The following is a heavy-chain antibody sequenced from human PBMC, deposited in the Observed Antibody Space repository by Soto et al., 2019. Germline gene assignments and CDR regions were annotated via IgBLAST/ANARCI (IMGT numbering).Heavy chain of an antibody. Sequence: EVQLLESGGGLVQPGGSLRLSCTASGFTFSNYAMSWVRQAAGKGLEWVSAISGSGGSTYYTDSVKGRFTISRDNSKNTLYLQMNSLRAEDTAVYYCVKVYSDYDRHFDYWGQGTLVTVSS. J-gene: IGHJ4*02. D-gene: IGHD5-12*01. V-gene: IGHV3-23*01. CDR1: GFTFSNYA. CDR3: VKVYSDYDRHFDY. CDR2: ISGSGGST.